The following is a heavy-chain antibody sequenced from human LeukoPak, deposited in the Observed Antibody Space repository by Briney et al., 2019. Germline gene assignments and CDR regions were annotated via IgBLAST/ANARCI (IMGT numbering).Heavy chain of an antibody. D-gene: IGHD3-3*01. CDR1: GYTFISYG. Sequence: ASVKVSCKASGYTFISYGISWVRQAPGQGLEWMGWISAYNGNTNYAQKLQGRVTMTTDTSTSTAYMELRSLRSDDTAVYYCASGATSWSGYSVDYWGQGTLVTVSS. V-gene: IGHV1-18*01. CDR2: ISAYNGNT. CDR3: ASGATSWSGYSVDY. J-gene: IGHJ4*02.